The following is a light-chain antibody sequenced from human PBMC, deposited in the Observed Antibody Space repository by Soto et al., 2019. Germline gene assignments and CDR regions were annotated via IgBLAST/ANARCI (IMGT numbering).Light chain of an antibody. Sequence: QPVLTQPASVSGSPGQSITISCTGASSDVGRYNYVSWYQQHPGKAPKLMIYEVTNRPSGVSNRFSGSKSGNTASLTISGLQAEDEADYYCSSYTSSSIRVFGGGTKVTVL. J-gene: IGLJ3*02. V-gene: IGLV2-14*01. CDR1: SSDVGRYNY. CDR3: SSYTSSSIRV. CDR2: EVT.